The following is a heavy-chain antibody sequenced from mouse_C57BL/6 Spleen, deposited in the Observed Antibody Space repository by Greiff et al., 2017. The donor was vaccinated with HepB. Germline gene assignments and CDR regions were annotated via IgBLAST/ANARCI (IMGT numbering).Heavy chain of an antibody. Sequence: EVKVVESGGGLVKPGGSLKLSCAASGFTFSSYAMSWVRQTPEKRLEWVATISDGGSYTYYPDNVKGRVTISRDNAKNNLYLQMSQLTSEDTAMYYCERDDGYYAMDYWGQGTSVTVSS. D-gene: IGHD2-3*01. CDR1: GFTFSSYA. J-gene: IGHJ4*01. CDR3: ERDDGYYAMDY. V-gene: IGHV5-4*01. CDR2: ISDGGSYT.